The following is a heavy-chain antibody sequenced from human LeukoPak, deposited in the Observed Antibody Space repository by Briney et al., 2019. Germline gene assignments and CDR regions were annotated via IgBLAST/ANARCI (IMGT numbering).Heavy chain of an antibody. CDR1: GGSISSYY. CDR2: IYYSGST. Sequence: PSETLSLTCTVSGGSISSYYWSWIRQPPGKGLEWIGYIYYSGSTNYNPSLKSRVTISVDTSKNQFSLKLSSVTAADTAVYYCARVGYYYYGMDVWDQGTTVTVSS. CDR3: ARVGYYYYGMDV. J-gene: IGHJ6*02. V-gene: IGHV4-59*01. D-gene: IGHD3-10*01.